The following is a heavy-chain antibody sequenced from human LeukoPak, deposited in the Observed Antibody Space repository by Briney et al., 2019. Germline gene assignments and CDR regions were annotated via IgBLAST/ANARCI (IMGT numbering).Heavy chain of an antibody. J-gene: IGHJ4*02. CDR1: DGSFSGYY. Sequence: SETLSLTCSVNDGSFSGYYCSWIRQVPGKGLEWLGEIHHSGIINYNPSLKGRLTLSEDTPNIQFSLRLTSVTAADTAVYFCARGHSTSGFDYWGRGTLVTVSS. CDR2: IHHSGII. CDR3: ARGHSTSGFDY. V-gene: IGHV4-34*01. D-gene: IGHD2-2*01.